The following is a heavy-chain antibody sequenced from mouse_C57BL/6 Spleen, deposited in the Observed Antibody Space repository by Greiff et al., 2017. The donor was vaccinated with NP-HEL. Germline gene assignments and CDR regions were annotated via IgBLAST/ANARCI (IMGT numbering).Heavy chain of an antibody. CDR3: ARRYYYGSSYWYFDV. Sequence: QVQLKQSGAELVKPGASVKISCKASGYAFSSYWMNWVKQRPGKGLEWIGQIYPGDGDTNYNGKFKGKATLTADKSSSTAYMQLSSLTSEDSAVYFCARRYYYGSSYWYFDVWGTGTTVTVSS. J-gene: IGHJ1*03. CDR1: GYAFSSYW. V-gene: IGHV1-80*01. CDR2: IYPGDGDT. D-gene: IGHD1-1*01.